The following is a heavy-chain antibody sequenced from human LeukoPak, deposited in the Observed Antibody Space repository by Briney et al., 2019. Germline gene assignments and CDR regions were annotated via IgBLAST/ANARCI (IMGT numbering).Heavy chain of an antibody. J-gene: IGHJ4*02. CDR2: ISSSCGST. D-gene: IGHD3-10*01. CDR3: AKGHRITMVRGVRFDY. V-gene: IGHV3-23*01. CDR1: GFTFSSYA. Sequence: QPGGSLRLSCAASGFTFSSYAMSWVRQAPGKGLEWVSAISSSCGSTYYSDSVKGWFTISRDNSKNTLYLQMNSLRAEDTAVYYCAKGHRITMVRGVRFDYWGQGTLVTVSS.